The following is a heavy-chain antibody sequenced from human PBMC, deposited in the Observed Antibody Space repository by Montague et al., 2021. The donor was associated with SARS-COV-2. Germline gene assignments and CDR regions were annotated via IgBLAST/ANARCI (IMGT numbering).Heavy chain of an antibody. V-gene: IGHV4-34*01. CDR1: GGSLSGDH. CDR2: VNHSGHT. J-gene: IGHJ4*02. D-gene: IGHD6-6*01. CDR3: SRGPVGVAARLRYYCDQ. Sequence: SETLSLTCAVYGGSLSGDHWSWIRQPPGKGLEWIGEVNHSGHTNSNMSSKSRVSMSVDTSKSQFSLKVRSVTAADTAVYYCSRGPVGVAARLRYYCDQWGQGTLVTVSS.